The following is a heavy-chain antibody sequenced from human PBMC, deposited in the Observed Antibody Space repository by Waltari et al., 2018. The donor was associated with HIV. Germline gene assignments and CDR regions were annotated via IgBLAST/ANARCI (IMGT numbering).Heavy chain of an antibody. V-gene: IGHV1-3*01. D-gene: IGHD4-4*01. CDR3: ARDHTNYLFRGESGYAFDI. CDR1: GYIFSSYT. Sequence: QVQLVQSGSEVKKPGASVKVSCKASGYIFSSYTMHWVRQAPGQRLKWMGCINPGNGNTKYSQKFQGRVTISRDTSATTAYMELSSLRSEDTAVYFCARDHTNYLFRGESGYAFDIWGQGTMVTVSS. CDR2: INPGNGNT. J-gene: IGHJ3*02.